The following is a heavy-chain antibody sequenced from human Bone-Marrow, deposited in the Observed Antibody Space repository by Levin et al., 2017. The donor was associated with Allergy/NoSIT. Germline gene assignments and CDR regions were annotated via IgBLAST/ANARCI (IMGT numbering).Heavy chain of an antibody. Sequence: GGSLRLSCEASGFSFSDYWMTWVRQAPGKGLEWVANIRKDESVKNLVDSVQGRFTISRDNAKNSLYLQMNSLRVEATAVYFCARDANYHERSNFYDVFDVWGQGTMVTVSS. V-gene: IGHV3-7*01. J-gene: IGHJ3*01. CDR2: IRKDESVK. D-gene: IGHD3-22*01. CDR3: ARDANYHERSNFYDVFDV. CDR1: GFSFSDYW.